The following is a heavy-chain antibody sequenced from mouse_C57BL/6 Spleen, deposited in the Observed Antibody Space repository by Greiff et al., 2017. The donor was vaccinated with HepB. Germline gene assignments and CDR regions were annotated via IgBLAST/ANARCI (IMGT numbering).Heavy chain of an antibody. Sequence: VKLMESGPGILQSSQTLSLTCSFSGFSLSTSGMGVSWIRQPSGKGLEWLAHIYWDDDKRYNPSLKSRLTISKDTSRNQVFLKITSVDTADTATYYCARSHYDGYPAWFAYWGQGTLVTVSA. CDR2: IYWDDDK. CDR1: GFSLSTSGMG. V-gene: IGHV8-12*01. J-gene: IGHJ3*01. CDR3: ARSHYDGYPAWFAY. D-gene: IGHD2-3*01.